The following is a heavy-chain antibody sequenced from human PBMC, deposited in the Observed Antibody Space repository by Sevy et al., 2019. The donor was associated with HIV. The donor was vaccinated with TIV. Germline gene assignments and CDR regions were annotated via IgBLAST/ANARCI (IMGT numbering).Heavy chain of an antibody. CDR1: GYNFTSYA. Sequence: ASVKVSCKASGYNFTSYAMNWVRQARGQGLEWMGRINTNTGNPTYAQGFTGRFVFSLDTSVSTAYLQISSLKAEDTAVYYCARGEVYGDYEYYFDYWGQGTLVTVSS. V-gene: IGHV7-4-1*02. J-gene: IGHJ4*02. CDR3: ARGEVYGDYEYYFDY. CDR2: INTNTGNP. D-gene: IGHD4-17*01.